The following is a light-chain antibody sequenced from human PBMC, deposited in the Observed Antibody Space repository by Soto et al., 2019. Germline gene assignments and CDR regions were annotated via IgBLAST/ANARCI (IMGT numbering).Light chain of an antibody. CDR3: QQLNSYTST. J-gene: IGKJ3*01. Sequence: DIQLTQSPSFLSASVGDRVTITCRASQHIRNYLVWYQQKPGKAPKLLIDAASTLQSGVPSRFSGGGSGTEFTLTISSLQPEDFATSYGQQLNSYTSTFGPGTKVDI. CDR2: AAS. V-gene: IGKV1-9*01. CDR1: QHIRNY.